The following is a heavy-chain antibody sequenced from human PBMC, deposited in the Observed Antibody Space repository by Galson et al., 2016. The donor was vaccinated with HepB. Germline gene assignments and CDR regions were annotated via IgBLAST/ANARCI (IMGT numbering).Heavy chain of an antibody. CDR3: ARGKSLLTMPWNYGLDV. D-gene: IGHD4/OR15-4a*01. CDR1: GFTFSIHD. V-gene: IGHV3-13*01. J-gene: IGHJ6*04. CDR2: IETAGDT. Sequence: SLRLSCAASGFTFSIHDMHWVRQAPGKGLEWVSAIETAGDTYYAASVKGRLTISRENAKNSLYLQMNSLRAGDTAVYYCARGKSLLTMPWNYGLDVWGKGTTVSVSS.